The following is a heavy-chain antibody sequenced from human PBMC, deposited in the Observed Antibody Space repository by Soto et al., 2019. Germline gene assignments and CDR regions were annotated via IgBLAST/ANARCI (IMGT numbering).Heavy chain of an antibody. Sequence: ASVKVSCKASGYPFTAYYMHWVRQAPGQGLEWVGRINTKNGGTDYAQKFQGRVTLTRDPSISTAFMNLTSLGSDDTAVYYCASSATVRPGRGDYYALDVWGQGTTVTVSS. J-gene: IGHJ6*02. CDR1: GYPFTAYY. CDR3: ASSATVRPGRGDYYALDV. D-gene: IGHD6-6*01. V-gene: IGHV1-2*06. CDR2: INTKNGGT.